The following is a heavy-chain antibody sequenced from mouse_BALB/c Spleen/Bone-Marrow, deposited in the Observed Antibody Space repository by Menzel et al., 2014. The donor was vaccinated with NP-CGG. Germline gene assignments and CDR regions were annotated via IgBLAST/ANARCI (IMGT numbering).Heavy chain of an antibody. Sequence: EVQVVESGGGLVQPGGSLRLSCTTSGFTFTDYYMGWVRQPPGKALEWLAFIRNKAYGYTTEYSASVRGRFTISRDNSQSILYPRMNTLRAEDSATYYCARFPMDYWGQGTSVTVSS. V-gene: IGHV7-3*02. CDR3: ARFPMDY. CDR1: GFTFTDYY. J-gene: IGHJ4*01. CDR2: IRNKAYGYTT.